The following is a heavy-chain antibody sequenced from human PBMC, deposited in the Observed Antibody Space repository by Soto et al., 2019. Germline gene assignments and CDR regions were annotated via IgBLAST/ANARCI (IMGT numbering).Heavy chain of an antibody. CDR1: GFTFSSYS. CDR2: ISSSSSYI. V-gene: IGHV3-21*01. J-gene: IGHJ3*02. CDR3: ARDLVYLNSSSWYVGAFDI. Sequence: EVQLGESGGGLVKPGWSLRLSCAASGFTFSSYSMNWVRQAPGKGLEWVSSISSSSSYIYYADSVKGRFTISRDNAKNSLYLQMNSLRAEDTAVYYCARDLVYLNSSSWYVGAFDIWGQGTMVTVSS. D-gene: IGHD6-13*01.